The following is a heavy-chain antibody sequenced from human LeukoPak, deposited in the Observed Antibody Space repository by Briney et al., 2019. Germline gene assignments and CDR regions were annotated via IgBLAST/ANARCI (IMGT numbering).Heavy chain of an antibody. D-gene: IGHD6-6*01. V-gene: IGHV4-34*01. J-gene: IGHJ6*02. CDR2: INHSGST. Sequence: SETLSLTCAVYGGSFSGYYWSWIRQPPGKGLEWIGEINHSGSTNYNPSLKSRVTISVDTSKNQFSLKLSPVTAADTAVYYCARGSSSIAARPLYYYYGMDVWGQGTTATVSS. CDR3: ARGSSSIAARPLYYYYGMDV. CDR1: GGSFSGYY.